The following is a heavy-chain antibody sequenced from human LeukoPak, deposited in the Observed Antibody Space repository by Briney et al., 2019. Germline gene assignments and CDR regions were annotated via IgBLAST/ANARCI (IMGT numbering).Heavy chain of an antibody. D-gene: IGHD5-18*01. CDR3: ARHLSGITGYTYGRGIDY. V-gene: IGHV3-7*01. J-gene: IGHJ4*02. CDR2: IKQDGGEK. CDR1: GFTFSNYW. Sequence: PGGSLRLSRAASGFTFSNYWMTWVRQAPGKGLEWVANIKQDGGEKYYVDSVKGRFTISRDNAKNSLYLQMNSLGAEDTAVYYCARHLSGITGYTYGRGIDYWGQGTLLTVSS.